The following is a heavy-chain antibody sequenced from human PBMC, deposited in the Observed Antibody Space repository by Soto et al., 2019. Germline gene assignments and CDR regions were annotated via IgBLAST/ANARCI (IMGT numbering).Heavy chain of an antibody. CDR2: ISYDGSNK. V-gene: IGHV3-30*18. J-gene: IGHJ6*02. CDR1: GFTFSSYG. Sequence: GGSLRLSCAASGFTFSSYGMHWVRQAPGKGLEWVAVISYDGSNKYYADSVKGRFTISRDNSKNTLYLQMNSLRAEDTAVYYCAKLHRGVLTYYDFWSGYHPNSLTNYYYYGMDVWGQGTTVTVSS. D-gene: IGHD3-3*01. CDR3: AKLHRGVLTYYDFWSGYHPNSLTNYYYYGMDV.